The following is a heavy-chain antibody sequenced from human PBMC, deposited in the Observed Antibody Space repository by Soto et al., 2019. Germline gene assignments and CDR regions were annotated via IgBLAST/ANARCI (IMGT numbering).Heavy chain of an antibody. CDR1: GGSISSYY. D-gene: IGHD3-10*01. V-gene: IGHV4-59*01. Sequence: PSETLSLTCTVSGGSISSYYWSWIRQPPGKGLEWIGYIYYSGSTNYNPSLKSRVTISVDTSKNQFSLKLSSVTAADTAVYYCGRGYYGSGSSLYGRDVGAKGTTVTVSS. CDR3: GRGYYGSGSSLYGRDV. J-gene: IGHJ6*04. CDR2: IYYSGST.